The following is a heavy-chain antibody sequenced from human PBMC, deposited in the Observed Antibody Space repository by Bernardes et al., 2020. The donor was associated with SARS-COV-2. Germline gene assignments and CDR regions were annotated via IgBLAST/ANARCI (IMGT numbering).Heavy chain of an antibody. J-gene: IGHJ2*01. V-gene: IGHV4-59*01. CDR2: IYYGGST. CDR1: GGSIGSYY. D-gene: IGHD3-10*01. Sequence: ETLSLTCTVSGGSIGSYYWAWIRQPPGKGLEWIGYIYYGGSTNYNPSLKSRVTISVDRSQNQFSLNLSSVTPADTAVYYCARDLSHLVRRGFDLWGRGTLVTVSS. CDR3: ARDLSHLVRRGFDL.